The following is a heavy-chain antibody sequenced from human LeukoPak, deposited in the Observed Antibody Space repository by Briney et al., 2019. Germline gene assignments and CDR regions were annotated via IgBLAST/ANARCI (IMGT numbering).Heavy chain of an antibody. Sequence: GGPLRLSCAVSGFTFSSYWMHWVRQAPGKGLVWVSHIKTDGSTTAYADSVKGRFTISRDNAKNTLYLQMNSLRAEDTGVYYCAKDHYWSIDYWGRGTLVTVSS. D-gene: IGHD3-3*01. V-gene: IGHV3-74*01. CDR3: AKDHYWSIDY. CDR1: GFTFSSYW. J-gene: IGHJ4*02. CDR2: IKTDGSTT.